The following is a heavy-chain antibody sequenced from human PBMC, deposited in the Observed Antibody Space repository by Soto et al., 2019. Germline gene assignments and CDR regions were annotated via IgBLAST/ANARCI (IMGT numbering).Heavy chain of an antibody. CDR3: AKDRPPIYDFWSGVFDY. D-gene: IGHD3-3*01. Sequence: GGSLRLSCAASGFTFSSYAMSWVRQAPGKGLEWVSAISGSGGSTYYADSVKGRFTISRDNSKNTLYLQMNSLRAEDTAVYYCAKDRPPIYDFWSGVFDYWGQGTLVTVSS. CDR2: ISGSGGST. CDR1: GFTFSSYA. J-gene: IGHJ4*02. V-gene: IGHV3-23*01.